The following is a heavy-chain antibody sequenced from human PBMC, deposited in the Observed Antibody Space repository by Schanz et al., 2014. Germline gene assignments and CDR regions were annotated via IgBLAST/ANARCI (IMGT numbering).Heavy chain of an antibody. V-gene: IGHV3-11*06. CDR3: ARAIDSCWDIDV. CDR1: GLTVSTYY. J-gene: IGHJ6*02. D-gene: IGHD1-26*01. CDR2: ISSSGSYT. Sequence: VHLVESGGGLVKPGGSLRLSCAASGLTVSTYYMNWIRQAPGKGLEWVSYISSSGSYTTYADSVKGRFTISRDNAKNSLYLQMNSLRAEDTAVYYCARAIDSCWDIDVWGQGTTVTVS.